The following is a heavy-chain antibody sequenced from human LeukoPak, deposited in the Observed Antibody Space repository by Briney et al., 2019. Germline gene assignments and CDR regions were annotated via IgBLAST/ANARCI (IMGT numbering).Heavy chain of an antibody. CDR1: GGSISSYY. CDR3: AREAITMVRGVKASWFDP. V-gene: IGHV4-59*01. D-gene: IGHD3-10*01. J-gene: IGHJ5*02. CDR2: IYYSGST. Sequence: NPSETLSLTCTVSGGSISSYYWSWIRQPPGKGLEWIGYIYYSGSTNYNPSLKSRVTISVDTSKNQFSLKLSSVTAADTAVYYCAREAITMVRGVKASWFDPWGQGTLVTVSS.